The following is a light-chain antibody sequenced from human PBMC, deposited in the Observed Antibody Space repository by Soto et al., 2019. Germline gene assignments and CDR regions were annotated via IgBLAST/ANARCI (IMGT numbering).Light chain of an antibody. Sequence: DIQMTQSQSSLSAFVGDVVTITFRASQRVDRYLNWYQQKPGRAPNLLIYGVSNLQGGVPSRFSGSGSGTEFTLTISSLQPDDFAVYYCQQYVSPPITFGQGTRLEIK. J-gene: IGKJ5*01. CDR2: GVS. CDR3: QQYVSPPIT. CDR1: QRVDRY. V-gene: IGKV1-39*01.